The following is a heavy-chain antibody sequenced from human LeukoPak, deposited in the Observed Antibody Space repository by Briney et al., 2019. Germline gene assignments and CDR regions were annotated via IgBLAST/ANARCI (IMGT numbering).Heavy chain of an antibody. CDR3: ARHLYGSYYYYGMDV. Sequence: SETLSLTCTVSGGSISSYYWSWIRQPAGKGLEWIGRIYTSGSTYYNPSLKSRVTISVDTSKNQFSLKLSSVTAADTAVYYCARHLYGSYYYYGMDVWGQGTTVTVSS. J-gene: IGHJ6*02. CDR1: GGSISSYY. V-gene: IGHV4-4*07. CDR2: IYTSGST. D-gene: IGHD2-8*01.